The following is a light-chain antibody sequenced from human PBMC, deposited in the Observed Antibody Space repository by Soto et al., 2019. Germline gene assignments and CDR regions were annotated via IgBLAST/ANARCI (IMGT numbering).Light chain of an antibody. CDR2: GAS. CDR1: QTISTW. Sequence: DIPINQSPSTLSASVGDRVTITCRASQTISTWLAWYQQTPGTETKLLLRGASSLHRGVSSRFSGGGAGTEFTLTISSLQTEDLATYYCQQTSTFPRTFGQGTKVDIK. CDR3: QQTSTFPRT. V-gene: IGKV1-12*01. J-gene: IGKJ1*01.